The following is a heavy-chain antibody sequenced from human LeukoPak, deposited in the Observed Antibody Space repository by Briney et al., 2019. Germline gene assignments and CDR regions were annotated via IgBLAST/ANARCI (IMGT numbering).Heavy chain of an antibody. J-gene: IGHJ4*02. D-gene: IGHD4-17*01. CDR3: ACSVTTQFQGDY. V-gene: IGHV1-2*02. Sequence: ASVKVSCKASGYTFTGYYINWVRQAPGQGLEWMGWITPNSGGTNYAQKFQGRVTMTRDTSISTAYMELSSLRSEDTAVYYCACSVTTQFQGDYWGQGTLVTVSS. CDR2: ITPNSGGT. CDR1: GYTFTGYY.